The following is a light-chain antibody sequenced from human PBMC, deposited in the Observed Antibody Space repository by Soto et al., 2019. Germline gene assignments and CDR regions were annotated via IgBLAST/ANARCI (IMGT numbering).Light chain of an antibody. J-gene: IGLJ2*01. CDR1: SSDVGGYNY. CDR2: EVT. Sequence: QSALTQPPSASGSPGQSVTISCTGMSSDVGGYNYVSWYQQHPGKAPNLMIYEVTKRPSGVPDRFSGSKSGNTASLTVSGLQAEDEADYYCSSYAGSNSVLFGGGTKLTVL. V-gene: IGLV2-8*01. CDR3: SSYAGSNSVL.